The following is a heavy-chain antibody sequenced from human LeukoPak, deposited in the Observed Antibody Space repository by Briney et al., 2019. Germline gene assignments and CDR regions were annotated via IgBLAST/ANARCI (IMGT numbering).Heavy chain of an antibody. CDR3: ARGFLEGSPYAFDI. D-gene: IGHD3-10*01. V-gene: IGHV3-53*01. J-gene: IGHJ3*02. CDR2: IYSSGST. CDR1: GFTVGSNY. Sequence: GASLRLSCAASGFTVGSNYMSWVRQAPGKGLEWVSVIYSSGSTYYADSVKGRFSISRDNSKNTLYLQMNSLRAEDTAVYYCARGFLEGSPYAFDIWGQGTMVTVSS.